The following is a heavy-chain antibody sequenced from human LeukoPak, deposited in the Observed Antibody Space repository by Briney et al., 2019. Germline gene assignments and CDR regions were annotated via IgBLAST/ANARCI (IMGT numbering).Heavy chain of an antibody. CDR3: ARGPGIAAAGLENYFGY. Sequence: ASVKVSCKASGGTFSSYAISWVRQAPGQGLEWMGGIIPIFGTANYAQKFQGRVTITTDESTSTAYMELSSLRSEDTAVYYCARGPGIAAAGLENYFGYWGQGTLVTVSS. CDR2: IIPIFGTA. D-gene: IGHD6-13*01. J-gene: IGHJ4*02. CDR1: GGTFSSYA. V-gene: IGHV1-69*05.